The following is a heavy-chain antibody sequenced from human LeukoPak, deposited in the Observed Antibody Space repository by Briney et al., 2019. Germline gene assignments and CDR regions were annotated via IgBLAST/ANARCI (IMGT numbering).Heavy chain of an antibody. D-gene: IGHD2-8*01. Sequence: GGSLRLSCAASGFTFSSYAMTWVRQAPGKGLEWVSAISGSGSGTYYADSVKGRFTISRDNSKNTLYLQMNSLRAEDTAVYYCAKSNVDAFDIWGQGTMVTVSS. CDR3: AKSNVDAFDI. CDR1: GFTFSSYA. J-gene: IGHJ3*02. V-gene: IGHV3-23*01. CDR2: ISGSGSGT.